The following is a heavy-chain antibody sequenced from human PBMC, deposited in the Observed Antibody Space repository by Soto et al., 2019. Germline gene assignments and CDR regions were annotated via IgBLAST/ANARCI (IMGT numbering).Heavy chain of an antibody. V-gene: IGHV1-2*04. CDR2: LNPNSGGT. CDR1: GYTFTGYY. J-gene: IGHJ6*02. D-gene: IGHD6-19*01. Sequence: QVQLLQSGAEVNKPGASVKVSCKASGYTFTGYYIHWVRQAPGQGLEWMGWLNPNSGGTNYAQKFPGWVTMTRDTSISTAYMERSRLRSDDTDGYYCARDPGIAVAGFRELHYYYGMDVWGQEPTVTVSS. CDR3: ARDPGIAVAGFRELHYYYGMDV.